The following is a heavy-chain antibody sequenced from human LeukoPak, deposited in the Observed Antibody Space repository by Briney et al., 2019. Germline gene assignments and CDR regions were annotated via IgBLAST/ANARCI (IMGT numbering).Heavy chain of an antibody. CDR2: ISSSSSTI. D-gene: IGHD6-13*01. V-gene: IGHV3-48*02. J-gene: IGHJ4*02. CDR3: ARDRAGSSWYSIVADY. CDR1: GFAFSSYA. Sequence: PGGSLRLSCATSGFAFSSYAMNWVRQAPGKGLEWVSYISSSSSTIYYADSVKGRFTISRDNAKNSLYLQMNSLRDEDAAVYYCARDRAGSSWYSIVADYWGQGTLVTVSS.